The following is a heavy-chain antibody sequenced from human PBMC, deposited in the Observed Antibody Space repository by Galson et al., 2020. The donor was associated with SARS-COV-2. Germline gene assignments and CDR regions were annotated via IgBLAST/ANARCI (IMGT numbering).Heavy chain of an antibody. D-gene: IGHD3-16*02. V-gene: IGHV4-59*13. J-gene: IGHJ3*02. CDR1: GGSISSYY. CDR3: ARVRKVTFGGVIVIGAFDI. CDR2: IYYSGST. Sequence: SETLSLTCTVSGGSISSYYWSWIRQPPGKGLEWIGYIYYSGSTNYNPSLKSRVTISVYTSKNQFSLKLSSVTAADTAVYYCARVRKVTFGGVIVIGAFDIWGQGTMVTVSS.